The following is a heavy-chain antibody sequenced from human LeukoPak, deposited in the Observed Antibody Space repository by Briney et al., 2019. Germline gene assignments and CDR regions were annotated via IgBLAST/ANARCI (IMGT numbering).Heavy chain of an antibody. CDR3: ARGSSSWSDLGYFDY. Sequence: PGGSLRLSCAATGFTVTTNYMSWVRQAPGKGLEWVSVLYNDGTTYYAESVKGRFTISRDNPRNTLYLQMNSLRAEDTAVYYCARGSSSWSDLGYFDYWGQGTLVTVSS. CDR2: LYNDGTT. V-gene: IGHV3-53*01. J-gene: IGHJ4*02. CDR1: GFTVTTNY. D-gene: IGHD3-3*01.